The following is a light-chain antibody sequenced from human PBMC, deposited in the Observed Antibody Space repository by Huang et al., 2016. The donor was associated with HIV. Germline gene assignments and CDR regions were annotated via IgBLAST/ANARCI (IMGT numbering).Light chain of an antibody. CDR2: WVS. V-gene: IGKV4-1*01. CDR3: QQYYNTPYT. J-gene: IGKJ2*01. CDR1: QSVLYSSNNKNY. Sequence: DIVLTQSPDSLAVSLGERAPINCNSSQSVLYSSNNKNYLAWYQQKPGQPPKLLIYWVSTRESGVPDRFSGSGSGTDFALTISSLQAEDVAVYYCQQYYNTPYTFGQGTKLEIK.